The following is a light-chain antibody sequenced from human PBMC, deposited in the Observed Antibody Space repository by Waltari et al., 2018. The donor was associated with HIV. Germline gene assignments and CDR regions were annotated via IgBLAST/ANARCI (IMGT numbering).Light chain of an antibody. J-gene: IGKJ1*01. V-gene: IGKV3-20*01. CDR2: TSF. Sequence: EIVLTPSPGILSLFSGDRAIVSCRATQSFSNNFLAWFQQKPGQPPRLLIYTSFIRAAGVPDRFSGSGAGTDFTLSINKLEPEDFAVYYCHQYGTAPRTFGQGTKVEI. CDR3: HQYGTAPRT. CDR1: QSFSNNF.